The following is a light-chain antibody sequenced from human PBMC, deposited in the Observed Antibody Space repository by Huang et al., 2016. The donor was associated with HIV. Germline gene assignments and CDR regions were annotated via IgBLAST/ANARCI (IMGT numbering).Light chain of an antibody. CDR1: QSIGNW. V-gene: IGKV1-5*03. J-gene: IGKJ2*01. CDR2: EAS. CDR3: QQCHSFPYP. Sequence: DIQMTQSPSTRSASVGDRVTITCRASQSIGNWLAWYHQKPGKAPNLLLYEASSLENGVPSRLSGSGSGTEFTPNITSRQPDDFATYYCQQCHSFPYPFGQGTRLEI.